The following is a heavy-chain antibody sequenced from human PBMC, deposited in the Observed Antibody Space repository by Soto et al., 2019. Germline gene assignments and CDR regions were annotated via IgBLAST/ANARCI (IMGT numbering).Heavy chain of an antibody. V-gene: IGHV1-18*04. D-gene: IGHD4-17*01. CDR1: GYTFTSFG. Sequence: VQLVQSGAELKKPGASVRVSCKASGYTFTSFGVSWVRQAPGQGPEWMGWISPETGKTAYSYKFQDRVSMTADASTTTFYLDLGSLRSDDTAVYYCTRDFCFISPSTVTADAYWGQGTLVTVSS. J-gene: IGHJ4*02. CDR2: ISPETGKT. CDR3: TRDFCFISPSTVTADAY.